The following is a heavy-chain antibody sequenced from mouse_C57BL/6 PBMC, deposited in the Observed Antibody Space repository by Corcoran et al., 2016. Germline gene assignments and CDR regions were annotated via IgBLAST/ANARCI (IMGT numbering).Heavy chain of an antibody. J-gene: IGHJ1*03. CDR1: GYTFTDYN. CDR3: ARRIYYGNYRYFDV. V-gene: IGHV1-18*01. Sequence: EVQLQQSGPELVKPGASVKIPCKASGYTFTDYNMDWVKQSHGKSLEWIGDINPNNGGTIYNQKFKGKATLTVDKSSSTAYIELRSLTSEDTAVYYCARRIYYGNYRYFDVWGTGTTVTVSS. CDR2: INPNNGGT. D-gene: IGHD2-1*01.